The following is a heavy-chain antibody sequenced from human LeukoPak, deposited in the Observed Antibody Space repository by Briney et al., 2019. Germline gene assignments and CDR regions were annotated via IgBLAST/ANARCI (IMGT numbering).Heavy chain of an antibody. CDR3: AKDSGYSSSWYGVDY. D-gene: IGHD6-13*01. Sequence: GGSLRLSCAASGFTFSSYAMSWVRQAPGKGLEWVSAISGSGGSTYYADSVKGRFTISRDNSKNTLYLQMNSLRAEDTAVYYCAKDSGYSSSWYGVDYWGQGTLVTVSS. CDR2: ISGSGGST. CDR1: GFTFSSYA. V-gene: IGHV3-23*01. J-gene: IGHJ4*02.